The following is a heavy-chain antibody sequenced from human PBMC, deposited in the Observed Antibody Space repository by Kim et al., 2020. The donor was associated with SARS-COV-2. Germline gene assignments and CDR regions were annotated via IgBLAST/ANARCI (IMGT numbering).Heavy chain of an antibody. D-gene: IGHD6-13*01. CDR3: AKDMALWGSRTCFDY. CDR2: ISGDGGST. V-gene: IGHV3-43*02. J-gene: IGHJ4*02. Sequence: GGSLRLSCAASGFTFDDYAMHWVRQAPGKGLEWVSLISGDGGSTYYADSVKGRFTISRDNSKNSLYLQMNSLRTEDTALYYCAKDMALWGSRTCFDYWGQGTLVTVSS. CDR1: GFTFDDYA.